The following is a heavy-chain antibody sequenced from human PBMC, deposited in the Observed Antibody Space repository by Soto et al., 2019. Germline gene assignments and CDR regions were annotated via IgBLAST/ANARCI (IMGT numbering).Heavy chain of an antibody. Sequence: ASVKVSCKTSGYTFTDHYMHWVRQAPGQGLEWMGWINPNSGGTNYAQKFQGRVTMTRDTSTSTAYMELRSLRSDDTAVYYCAVKGAPAGWGQGTLVTV. CDR3: AVKGAPAG. J-gene: IGHJ4*02. CDR2: INPNSGGT. V-gene: IGHV1-2*02. CDR1: GYTFTDHY. D-gene: IGHD6-13*01.